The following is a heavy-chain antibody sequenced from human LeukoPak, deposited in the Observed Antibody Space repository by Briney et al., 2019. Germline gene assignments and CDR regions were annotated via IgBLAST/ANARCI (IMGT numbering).Heavy chain of an antibody. CDR2: ISSSTNTI. D-gene: IGHD3-10*01. Sequence: PGGSLRLSCAASGFTFSSYSMNWVRQAPGKGPEWVSYISSSTNTIYYADPLKGRFTISRDNAKNSLYLQMNSLRAEDTAIYYCARVRGTMVRGLIDYWGQGTLVTVSS. V-gene: IGHV3-48*01. CDR1: GFTFSSYS. CDR3: ARVRGTMVRGLIDY. J-gene: IGHJ4*02.